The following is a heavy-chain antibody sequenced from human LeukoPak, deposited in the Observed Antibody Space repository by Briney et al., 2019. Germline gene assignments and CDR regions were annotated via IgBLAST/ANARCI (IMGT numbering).Heavy chain of an antibody. V-gene: IGHV3-23*01. D-gene: IGHD2-21*02. Sequence: GGSLTHSCAPSGFAFYTNAMNWVRQAPGKGLQWVAAISGSGGTTYYADSVKGRFTISRDNSKNTVYLQLSSLRAEDTAVYYCAKDPSDFLVDCWGQGTLVTVSS. J-gene: IGHJ4*02. CDR2: ISGSGGTT. CDR1: GFAFYTNA. CDR3: AKDPSDFLVDC.